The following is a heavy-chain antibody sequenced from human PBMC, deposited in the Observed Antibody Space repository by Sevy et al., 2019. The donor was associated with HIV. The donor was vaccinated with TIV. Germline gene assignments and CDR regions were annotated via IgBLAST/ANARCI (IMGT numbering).Heavy chain of an antibody. D-gene: IGHD3-3*01. CDR2: ISGSGGST. V-gene: IGHV3-23*01. CDR3: AKDRGGSKVLRFLEWSPRHHIGMDV. J-gene: IGHJ6*02. CDR1: GFTFSSYA. Sequence: GGSLRLSCAASGFTFSSYAMSWVRQAPGKGLEWVSAISGSGGSTYYADSVKGRFTISRDNSKNTRYLQMNSRGAGDTAVYYCAKDRGGSKVLRFLEWSPRHHIGMDVWGQGTTVTVSS.